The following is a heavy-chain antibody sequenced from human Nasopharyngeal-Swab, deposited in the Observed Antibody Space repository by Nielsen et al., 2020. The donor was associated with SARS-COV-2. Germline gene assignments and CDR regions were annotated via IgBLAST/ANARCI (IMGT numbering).Heavy chain of an antibody. D-gene: IGHD3-22*01. J-gene: IGHJ4*02. CDR3: ATAFGVTMISPCNY. Sequence: GESLKISCAASGFTFSSYSMNWVRQAPGKGLEWVSSISSSSSYIYYADSVKGRFTISRDNAKNSLYLQMNSLSAEDTAVYYCATAFGVTMISPCNYWGQGTLVTVSS. V-gene: IGHV3-21*01. CDR1: GFTFSSYS. CDR2: ISSSSSYI.